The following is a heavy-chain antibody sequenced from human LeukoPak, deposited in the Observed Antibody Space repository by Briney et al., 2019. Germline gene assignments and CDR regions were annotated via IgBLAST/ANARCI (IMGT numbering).Heavy chain of an antibody. CDR1: GFTFSSAW. Sequence: GGSLRLSCAASGFTFSSAWMSWVRQAPGKGLEWVGRIKSKTDGGTTDYAAPVKGRFTISRDDSKNTLYLQMNSLKSEDTAVYYCVVRSGWSWDYWGQGTLVTVSS. CDR3: VVRSGWSWDY. CDR2: IKSKTDGGTT. D-gene: IGHD6-19*01. V-gene: IGHV3-15*01. J-gene: IGHJ4*02.